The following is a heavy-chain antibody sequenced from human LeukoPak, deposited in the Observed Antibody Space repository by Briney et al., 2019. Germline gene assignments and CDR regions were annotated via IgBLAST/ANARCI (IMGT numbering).Heavy chain of an antibody. V-gene: IGHV3-30*03. D-gene: IGHD3-10*01. CDR2: ISNDGSDK. CDR3: ARGTDQITMVRGSQKPLEY. J-gene: IGHJ4*02. Sequence: QSGKSLTLSCAVSGLTFSSYGMHWVRLHPAKGLEWVAVISNDGSDKYYADSVTGRFTSPKNNSKNTLYLQMNSLRAEDTAVYYCARGTDQITMVRGSQKPLEYWGQGTLVIVSS. CDR1: GLTFSSYG.